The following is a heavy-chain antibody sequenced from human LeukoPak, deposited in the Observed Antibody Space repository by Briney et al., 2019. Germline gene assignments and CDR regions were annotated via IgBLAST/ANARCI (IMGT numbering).Heavy chain of an antibody. Sequence: ASVKVSCKASGYTFTGYYMHWVRQAPGQGLEWMGWINPNTGGTNYAQKFQGRVTMTRDTSITTASMELSSLTSDDTAVYYCARDLTTGTVADTTYWGQGTLVTVSS. V-gene: IGHV1-2*02. J-gene: IGHJ4*02. CDR1: GYTFTGYY. CDR3: ARDLTTGTVADTTY. D-gene: IGHD6-19*01. CDR2: INPNTGGT.